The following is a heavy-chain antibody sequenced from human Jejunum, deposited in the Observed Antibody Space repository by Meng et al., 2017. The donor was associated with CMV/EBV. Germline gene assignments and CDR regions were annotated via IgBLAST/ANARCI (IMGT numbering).Heavy chain of an antibody. CDR3: ARGSIFVSFDS. J-gene: IGHJ4*02. Sequence: QVQLTGSGPGLVKPSQLLSFTCSVSGGSIGSGDYYWSWIRQPPGKGLEWIGYIHDTGSTYYNPSLKSRVDISLGTSRNHFSLTLSSVTAEDTAVYFCARGSIFVSFDSWGQGTLVTVSS. V-gene: IGHV4-30-4*08. CDR2: IHDTGST. CDR1: GGSIGSGDYY. D-gene: IGHD3-3*01.